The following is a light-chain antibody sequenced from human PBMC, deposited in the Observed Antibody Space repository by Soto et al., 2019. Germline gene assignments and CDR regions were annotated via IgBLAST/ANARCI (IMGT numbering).Light chain of an antibody. CDR3: QQDYNLPWT. Sequence: EIVMTQSPATLSLSPGERATLSCRASQSVSSSYLSWYQQKPGQAPRLLIYGASTRATGIPARFSGSGSGTDFTLTISSLQPVGFAVYYCQQDYNLPWTFGQGTKVEIK. V-gene: IGKV3D-7*01. J-gene: IGKJ1*01. CDR1: QSVSSSY. CDR2: GAS.